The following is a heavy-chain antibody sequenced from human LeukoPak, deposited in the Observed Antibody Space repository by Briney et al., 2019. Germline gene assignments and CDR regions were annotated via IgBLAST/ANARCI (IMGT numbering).Heavy chain of an antibody. CDR3: ARDREIVLMVYAIRDFDY. D-gene: IGHD2-8*01. Sequence: GASVKVSCKASGRTFTNYYIHWVRQAPGQGLEWMGWISAYNGNTNYAQKLQGRVTMTTDTSTSTAYMELRSLRSDDTAVYYCARDREIVLMVYAIRDFDYWGQGTLVTVSS. CDR2: ISAYNGNT. CDR1: GRTFTNYY. V-gene: IGHV1-18*04. J-gene: IGHJ4*02.